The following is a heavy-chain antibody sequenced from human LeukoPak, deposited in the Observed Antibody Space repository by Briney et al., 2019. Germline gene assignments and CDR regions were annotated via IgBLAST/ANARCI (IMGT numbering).Heavy chain of an antibody. J-gene: IGHJ4*02. V-gene: IGHV4-39*01. CDR3: ARKGDIWSGYYQTTFDY. CDR2: IYYSGST. Sequence: SETLSLTCTASGGSISSSSYYWGWIRQPPGKGLEWIGSIYYSGSTYYNPSLKSRVTISVDTSKNQFSLKLSSVTAADTAVYYCARKGDIWSGYYQTTFDYWGQGTLVTVSS. CDR1: GGSISSSSYY. D-gene: IGHD3-3*01.